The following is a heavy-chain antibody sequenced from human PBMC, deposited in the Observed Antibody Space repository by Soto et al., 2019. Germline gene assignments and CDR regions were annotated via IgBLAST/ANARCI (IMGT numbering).Heavy chain of an antibody. V-gene: IGHV4-31*02. CDR3: ARGVLGRSATVTTYPDY. D-gene: IGHD4-17*01. J-gene: IGHJ4*02. Sequence: SETLSLTCTVSGGSISSGGYYWSWIRQHPGKGLEWIGYIYNSGSTFCKPSLKSRLTMSLDTSKNQFSLNLYSVTAADTAVYYCARGVLGRSATVTTYPDYWGLGTLVS. CDR2: IYNSGST. CDR1: GGSISSGGYY.